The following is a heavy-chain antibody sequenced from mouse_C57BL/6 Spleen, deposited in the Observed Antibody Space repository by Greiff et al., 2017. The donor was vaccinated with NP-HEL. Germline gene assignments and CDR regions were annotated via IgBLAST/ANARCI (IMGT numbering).Heavy chain of an antibody. Sequence: VHVKQSGTVLARPGASVKMSCKTSGYTFTSYWMHWVKQRPGQGLEWIGAIYPGNSDTSYNQKFKGKAKLTAVTSASTAYMELSSLTNEDSAVYYCTREWTTVGGFDYWGQGTTLTVSS. CDR3: TREWTTVGGFDY. D-gene: IGHD1-1*01. J-gene: IGHJ2*01. CDR1: GYTFTSYW. CDR2: IYPGNSDT. V-gene: IGHV1-5*01.